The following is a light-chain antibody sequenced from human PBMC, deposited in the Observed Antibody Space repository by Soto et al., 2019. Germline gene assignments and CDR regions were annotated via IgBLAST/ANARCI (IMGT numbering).Light chain of an antibody. CDR2: GAS. J-gene: IGKJ1*01. CDR3: QQYGSSGT. V-gene: IGKV3-20*01. Sequence: LVLIQSPGTLSLSPGERATPSSSASQSVSNNYLAWYQQKPGQAPRLLIYGASNRATGIPDRFSGSGSGTDFTLTISRLQPEDFAVYYCQQYGSSGTFGQGTKVDIK. CDR1: QSVSNNY.